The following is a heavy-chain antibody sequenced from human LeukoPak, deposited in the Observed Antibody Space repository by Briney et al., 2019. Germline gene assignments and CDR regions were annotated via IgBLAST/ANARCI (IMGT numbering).Heavy chain of an antibody. CDR2: IYYSGST. J-gene: IGHJ4*02. CDR3: ARVIVSSGYLFDY. D-gene: IGHD3-22*01. CDR1: GGSVSSGSYY. V-gene: IGHV4-61*01. Sequence: SETLSLTCTVSGGSVSSGSYYWSWIRQPPGKGLEWIGYIYYSGSTNYNPSLKSRVTISVDTSKNQFSLKLSSVTAADTAVYYCARVIVSSGYLFDYWGQGTLVTVSS.